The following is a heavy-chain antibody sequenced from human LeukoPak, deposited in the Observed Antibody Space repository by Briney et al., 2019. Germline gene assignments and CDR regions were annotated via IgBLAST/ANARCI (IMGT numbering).Heavy chain of an antibody. V-gene: IGHV1-2*02. Sequence: ASVKVSCKASEYTFTSYYMHWVRRAPGQGLEWVGWINPNSGGTSYAQKFQGRVTMTRDTSISTAYMELSRLRSDDTAVYYCAGVTYYGSGSYYKDWGQGTLVTVSS. J-gene: IGHJ4*02. CDR3: AGVTYYGSGSYYKD. D-gene: IGHD3-10*01. CDR1: EYTFTSYY. CDR2: INPNSGGT.